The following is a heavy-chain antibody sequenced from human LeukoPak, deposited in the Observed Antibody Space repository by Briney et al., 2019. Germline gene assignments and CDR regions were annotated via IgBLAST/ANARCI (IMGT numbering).Heavy chain of an antibody. D-gene: IGHD3-3*01. V-gene: IGHV1-2*02. CDR2: INPNSGGT. Sequence: ASVKVSCKASGYTFTGYYMHWVRQAPGQGLEWMGWINPNSGGTNYAQKFQGRVTMTRDTSISTAYMELSRLRSDDTAVYYCARSQYDFWSGYLAYFDYWGQGTLVTVSS. CDR3: ARSQYDFWSGYLAYFDY. CDR1: GYTFTGYY. J-gene: IGHJ4*02.